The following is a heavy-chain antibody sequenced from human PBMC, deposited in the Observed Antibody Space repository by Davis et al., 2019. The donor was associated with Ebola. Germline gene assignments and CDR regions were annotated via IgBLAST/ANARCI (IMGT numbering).Heavy chain of an antibody. CDR2: IDPSDSYA. V-gene: IGHV5-10-1*01. CDR1: GYNFNTFW. J-gene: IGHJ6*03. Sequence: GESLKISCQASGYNFNTFWISWVRQMPGKGLEWMGRIDPSDSYAKYSPSSQGHVTISADRSISTVYLQWSSLKASDTAMYYCARRRGFCNNAELCYTDVWGKGTTDTVSS. D-gene: IGHD1-26*01. CDR3: ARRRGFCNNAELCYTDV.